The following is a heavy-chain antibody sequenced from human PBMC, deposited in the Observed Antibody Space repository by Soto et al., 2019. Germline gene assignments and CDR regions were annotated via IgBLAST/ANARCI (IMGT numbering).Heavy chain of an antibody. CDR2: IHYSGSI. CDR3: TRGLDSAKLGY. Sequence: QVQLQESGPGLVKPSQTLALTGTVSDGSMESGSYYRRWVRQYPGKGMDWIGSIHYSGSIYYSPYLMSRLTMSAATSKNKFSLKLSSVTVAETSVYYCTRGLDSAKLGYWGQGIQVIGS. CDR1: DGSMESGSYY. D-gene: IGHD1-26*01. J-gene: IGHJ4*02. V-gene: IGHV4-31*03.